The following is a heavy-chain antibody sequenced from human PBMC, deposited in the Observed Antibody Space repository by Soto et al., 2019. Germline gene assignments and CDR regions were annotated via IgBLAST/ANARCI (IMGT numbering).Heavy chain of an antibody. CDR3: AGEGVTSSMSPPWMGYHYYGLDV. CDR1: GGTFNSHT. V-gene: IGHV1-69*12. D-gene: IGHD2-2*01. J-gene: IGHJ6*02. CDR2: IMPMFGVT. Sequence: QVQLVQSGAEVKKPGSSVKVSCRASGGTFNSHTISWVRQAPGQGLEWMGGIMPMFGVTNYARKFQGRLTMTATESTTTAYMEVSSLTSDDAAVYYWAGEGVTSSMSPPWMGYHYYGLDVWGQGTTVIVSS.